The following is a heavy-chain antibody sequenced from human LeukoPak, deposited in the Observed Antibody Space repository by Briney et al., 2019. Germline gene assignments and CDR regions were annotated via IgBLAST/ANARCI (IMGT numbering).Heavy chain of an antibody. Sequence: ASVKVSCKASGYTFTSYDINWVRQATGQGLEWMGWMNPNSGNTGYAQKFQGRVTMTRNTPISTAYMELSSLRSEDTAVYYCARDLSPYSGYDYGPFDYWGQGTLVTVSS. CDR1: GYTFTSYD. CDR3: ARDLSPYSGYDYGPFDY. V-gene: IGHV1-8*01. J-gene: IGHJ4*02. D-gene: IGHD5-12*01. CDR2: MNPNSGNT.